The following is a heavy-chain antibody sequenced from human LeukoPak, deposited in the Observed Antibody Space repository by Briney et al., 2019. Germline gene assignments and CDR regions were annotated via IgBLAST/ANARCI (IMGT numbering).Heavy chain of an antibody. J-gene: IGHJ4*02. V-gene: IGHV1-18*01. CDR2: ISGHSGQT. CDR1: GYTFNNYG. D-gene: IGHD6-6*01. CDR3: VRDSPLLGEQLVRGDY. Sequence: ASVKVSCKASGYTFNNYGISWVRQAPGQGLEWMGWISGHSGQTNYPQKVQDRVTMTADTSTSTAYLELQSLRSDDSAVYYCVRDSPLLGEQLVRGDYWGQGTLVTVSS.